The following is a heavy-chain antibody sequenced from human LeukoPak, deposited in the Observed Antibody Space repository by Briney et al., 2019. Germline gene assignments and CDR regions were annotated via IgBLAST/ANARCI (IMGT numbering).Heavy chain of an antibody. Sequence: PGGSLRLSCAASGFILSSYWLHWVRQAPGKGLVRVSRINFDGSSTNYADSVKGRFTISRDNAKNTLYLQMNSLRAEDTAVYYCARANNFDYWGQGTLVTVSS. V-gene: IGHV3-74*01. CDR3: ARANNFDY. CDR2: INFDGSST. CDR1: GFILSSYW. J-gene: IGHJ4*02. D-gene: IGHD4/OR15-4a*01.